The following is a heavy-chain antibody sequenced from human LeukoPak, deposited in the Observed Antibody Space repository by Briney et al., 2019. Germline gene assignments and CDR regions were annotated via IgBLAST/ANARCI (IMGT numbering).Heavy chain of an antibody. CDR2: ISYDGSNK. Sequence: PGGSLRLSCAASGFTFSSYGMHWVRQAPGKGLEGVAVISYDGSNKYYADSVKGRFTISRDNSKNTLYLQMNSLRAEDTAVYYCAKDRPPECSSTSCFAEYFQHWGQGTLVTVSS. CDR1: GFTFSSYG. CDR3: AKDRPPECSSTSCFAEYFQH. J-gene: IGHJ1*01. V-gene: IGHV3-30*18. D-gene: IGHD2-2*01.